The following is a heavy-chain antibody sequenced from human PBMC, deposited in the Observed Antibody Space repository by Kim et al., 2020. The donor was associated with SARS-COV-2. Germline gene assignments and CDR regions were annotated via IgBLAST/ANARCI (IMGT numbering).Heavy chain of an antibody. CDR2: LSGRTGTA. J-gene: IGHJ4*02. CDR1: GFTFSSSA. V-gene: IGHV3-23*01. Sequence: GGSLRLSCAASGFTFSSSAMSWVRQAPGKGLEWVSTLSGRTGTAYYADSVKGRFAISRDNSKNTLYLQMNSLRAEDTAVYFCAKQADDGSFYSYWGQGTRVTVSS. D-gene: IGHD2-15*01. CDR3: AKQADDGSFYSY.